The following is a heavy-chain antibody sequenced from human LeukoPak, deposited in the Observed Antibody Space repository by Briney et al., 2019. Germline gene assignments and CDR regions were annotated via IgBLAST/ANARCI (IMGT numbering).Heavy chain of an antibody. CDR1: GFTFSTYS. J-gene: IGHJ4*02. Sequence: GGSLRLSCTASGFTFSTYSMNWVRQAPGKGLEWVSYISSSSSTIYYADSVKGRFTISRDNAKNSLYLQMNSLRDEDTAVYYCARASLQRWLQLGGDWGQGALVTVSS. V-gene: IGHV3-48*02. CDR3: ARASLQRWLQLGGD. D-gene: IGHD5-24*01. CDR2: ISSSSSTI.